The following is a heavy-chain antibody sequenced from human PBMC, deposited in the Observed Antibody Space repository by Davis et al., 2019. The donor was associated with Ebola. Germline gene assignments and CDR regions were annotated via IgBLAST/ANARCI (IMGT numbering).Heavy chain of an antibody. CDR1: GFTFSSNY. Sequence: GESLKISCAASGFTFSSNYMSWVRQAPGKGLECVSVIYSGGSTYYADSVKGRFTISRDNSKNTLYLQMNSLRAEDTAVYYCARRGYDFWSGYYYYYGMDVWGQGTTVTVSS. D-gene: IGHD3-3*01. CDR2: IYSGGST. CDR3: ARRGYDFWSGYYYYYGMDV. J-gene: IGHJ6*02. V-gene: IGHV3-66*01.